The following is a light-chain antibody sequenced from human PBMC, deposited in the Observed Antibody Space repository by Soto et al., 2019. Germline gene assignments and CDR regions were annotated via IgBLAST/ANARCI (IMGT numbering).Light chain of an antibody. CDR1: NIGSKN. V-gene: IGLV3-21*04. Sequence: SYELTQPPSVSVAPGKTATITCGGSNIGSKNVHWYRQKPGQAPVLVISFDSDRPSGIPERFSGSNSGNTATLTISRVEAGDEADYYCQVWDSSSDHWVFGGGTKVTVL. CDR2: FDS. J-gene: IGLJ3*02. CDR3: QVWDSSSDHWV.